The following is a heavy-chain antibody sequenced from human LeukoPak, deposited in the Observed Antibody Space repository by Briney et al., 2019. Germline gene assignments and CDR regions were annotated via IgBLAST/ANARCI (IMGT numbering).Heavy chain of an antibody. CDR1: GGSFSGCY. CDR2: INHSGST. D-gene: IGHD5-18*01. J-gene: IGHJ5*02. CDR3: ARVWIQSNWFDP. Sequence: SETLSLTCAVYGGSFSGCYWSWIRQPPGKGLEWIGEINHSGSTNYNPSLKSRVTISVDTSKNQFSLKLSSVTAADTAVYYCARVWIQSNWFDPWGQGTLVTVSS. V-gene: IGHV4-34*01.